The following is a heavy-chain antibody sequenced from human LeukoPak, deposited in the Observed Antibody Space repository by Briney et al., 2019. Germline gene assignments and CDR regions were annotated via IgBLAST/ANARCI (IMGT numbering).Heavy chain of an antibody. J-gene: IGHJ4*02. D-gene: IGHD2-2*01. CDR3: ARGVECSGSTCYHYFDS. Sequence: PGRSLRLSCAASGLTFSDYPMHWVRQAPGKGLEWVAVVSYEGRNKYYADSAEGRFTISRDNSKNTLYLQMNSLRDEDTAVYYCARGVECSGSTCYHYFDSWGQGTLVTVSS. V-gene: IGHV3-30*14. CDR1: GLTFSDYP. CDR2: VSYEGRNK.